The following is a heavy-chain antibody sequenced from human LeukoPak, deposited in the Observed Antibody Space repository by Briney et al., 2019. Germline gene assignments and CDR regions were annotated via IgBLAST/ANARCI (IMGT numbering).Heavy chain of an antibody. CDR3: AIARSGWLRYYFDY. D-gene: IGHD6-19*01. V-gene: IGHV4-34*01. CDR1: GGSFSGYY. J-gene: IGHJ4*02. Sequence: SETLSLTSAVYGGSFSGYYWSWIRQPPGKGLEWIGEINHSGSTNYNPSLKSRVTISVDTSKNQFSLKLSSVTAADTAVYYCAIARSGWLRYYFDYWGQGTLVTVSS. CDR2: INHSGST.